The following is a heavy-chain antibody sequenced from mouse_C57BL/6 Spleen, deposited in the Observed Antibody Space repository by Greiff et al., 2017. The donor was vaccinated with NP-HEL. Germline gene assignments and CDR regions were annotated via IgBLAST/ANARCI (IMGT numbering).Heavy chain of an antibody. Sequence: QVQLQQPGAELVKPGASVKMSCKASGYTFTSYWITWVKQRPGQGLEWIGDIYPGSGSTNYNEKFKSKATLTVDTSSSTAYMQLSSLTSEDSAVYYCASVTTGEGYFDDWGQGTTLTVSS. D-gene: IGHD2-12*01. CDR3: ASVTTGEGYFDD. CDR1: GYTFTSYW. J-gene: IGHJ2*01. V-gene: IGHV1-55*01. CDR2: IYPGSGST.